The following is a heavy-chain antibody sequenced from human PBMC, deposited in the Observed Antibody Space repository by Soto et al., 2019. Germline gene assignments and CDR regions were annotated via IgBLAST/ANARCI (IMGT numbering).Heavy chain of an antibody. Sequence: SETLSLTCTVSGAPITSYYWSWIRQPPGKGLECIGYIYYSGSTKYNPSLKSRVTMSVDTSKNEFSLKLNSVTAADSAAYFCAAYDSGGPFDYWGQGALVTVYS. CDR1: GAPITSYY. J-gene: IGHJ4*02. CDR3: AAYDSGGPFDY. V-gene: IGHV4-59*01. CDR2: IYYSGST. D-gene: IGHD3-22*01.